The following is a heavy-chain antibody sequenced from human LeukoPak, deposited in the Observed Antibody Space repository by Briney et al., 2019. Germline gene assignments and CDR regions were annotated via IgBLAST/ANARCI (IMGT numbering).Heavy chain of an antibody. CDR1: GGSISSGSYY. CDR3: AREEQWLGNDY. V-gene: IGHV4-61*02. Sequence: SETLSLTCTVSGGSISSGSYYWSWIRQPAGKGLEWIGRIYTSGSTNYNPSLKSRVPISVDTSKNQFSLKLSSVTAADTAVYYCAREEQWLGNDYWGQGTLVTVSS. CDR2: IYTSGST. D-gene: IGHD6-19*01. J-gene: IGHJ4*02.